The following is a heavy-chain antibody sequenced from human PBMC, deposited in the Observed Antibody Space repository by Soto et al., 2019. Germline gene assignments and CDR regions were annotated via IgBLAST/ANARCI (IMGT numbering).Heavy chain of an antibody. Sequence: LRLSCAASGFTFSSFWMSWVCQAPGKGLEWVANIKTDGSETHYVDSVKGRFTISRDNPKTSLFLQMNSLRVEDTAVYFCTSDRYPRFYHGSGSYPYYWGQGTPVTVSS. V-gene: IGHV3-7*03. CDR3: TSDRYPRFYHGSGSYPYY. D-gene: IGHD3-10*01. CDR1: GFTFSSFW. J-gene: IGHJ4*02. CDR2: IKTDGSET.